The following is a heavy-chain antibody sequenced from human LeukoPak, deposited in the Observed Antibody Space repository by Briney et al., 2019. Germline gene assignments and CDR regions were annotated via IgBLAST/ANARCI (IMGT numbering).Heavy chain of an antibody. CDR2: IYHTGGT. CDR3: AQDATTGDLKS. CDR1: GYSISSGYF. J-gene: IGHJ4*02. Sequence: PSETLSLTCTVSGYSISSGYFWGWIRQPPGKGLEGIGSIYHTGGTFYNPSLKSRVTISVDTSKNQISLRLSSVTAADTAVYYCAQDATTGDLKSWGQGTLVTVSS. D-gene: IGHD7-27*01. V-gene: IGHV4-38-2*02.